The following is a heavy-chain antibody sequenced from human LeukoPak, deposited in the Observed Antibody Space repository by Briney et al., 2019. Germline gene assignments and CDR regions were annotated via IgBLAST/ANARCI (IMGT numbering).Heavy chain of an antibody. CDR3: ARGLRWDSGNDWGPEH. D-gene: IGHD5-12*01. V-gene: IGHV4-4*07. CDR2: LFTEGNA. Sequence: SETLSLTCSVSGDSMNGYYWIWIRQTAGKGLEWIGRLFTEGNAECNPSLRSRVTMSVETSKSQFSLKLTSVTAADTAIYYCARGLRWDSGNDWGPEHWGQGVLVTVSS. CDR1: GDSMNGYY. J-gene: IGHJ4*02.